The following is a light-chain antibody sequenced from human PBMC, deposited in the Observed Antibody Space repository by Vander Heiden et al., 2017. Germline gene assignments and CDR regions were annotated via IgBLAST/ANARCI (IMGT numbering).Light chain of an antibody. J-gene: IGKJ1*01. V-gene: IGKV1-39*01. CDR2: AAS. CDR1: QSISSY. Sequence: DIQMTQSPSSLSASVGARVPITCRASQSISSYLNWYQQKPGKAPKLLIYAASSLQSGVPSRLSGSGSGTDFTLTISSLQPEDFATSSCQQSYSTPRTFGQGTKVEIK. CDR3: QQSYSTPRT.